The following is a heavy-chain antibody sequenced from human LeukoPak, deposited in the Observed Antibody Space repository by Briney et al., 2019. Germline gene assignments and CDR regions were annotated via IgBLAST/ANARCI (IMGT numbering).Heavy chain of an antibody. CDR3: ARAPDYYDAAFYYPRLLGY. CDR1: GYNFKSYG. V-gene: IGHV1-18*01. D-gene: IGHD3-22*01. CDR2: ISPYSGHT. Sequence: ASVKVSCKASGYNFKSYGITWVRQAPGQGLEWVGWISPYSGHTQSPQKFQGRVTMTTDSSTTTAYMDLRSLRSDDTAIYYCARAPDYYDAAFYYPRLLGYWGQGTLVTVSS. J-gene: IGHJ4*02.